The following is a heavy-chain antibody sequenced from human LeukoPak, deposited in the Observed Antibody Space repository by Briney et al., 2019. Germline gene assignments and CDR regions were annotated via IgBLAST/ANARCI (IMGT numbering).Heavy chain of an antibody. CDR1: GGTFSSYA. D-gene: IGHD5-12*01. J-gene: IGHJ4*02. Sequence: SVKVSCKASGGTFSSYAISWVRQAPGQGLEWMGGIIPIFGTANYAQKFQGRVTITADKSTSTAYMELSSLRSEDTAVYYCASGPEKSGYDYPYYFDYWGQGTLVTVSS. V-gene: IGHV1-69*06. CDR3: ASGPEKSGYDYPYYFDY. CDR2: IIPIFGTA.